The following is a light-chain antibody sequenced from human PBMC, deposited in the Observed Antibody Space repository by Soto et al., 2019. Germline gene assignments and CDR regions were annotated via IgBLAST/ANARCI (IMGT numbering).Light chain of an antibody. CDR2: GAS. J-gene: IGKJ3*01. CDR3: QKYDSGPFT. Sequence: DIQMTQSPATLSVSIGDRDTLTCRASQGISSNLAWYQQKRGQGPTLLFYGASTWQTGVPSRFSGSGSGTDFSLTISSLQPEDFATYYCQKYDSGPFTFGPGTKVYIK. CDR1: QGISSN. V-gene: IGKV1-27*01.